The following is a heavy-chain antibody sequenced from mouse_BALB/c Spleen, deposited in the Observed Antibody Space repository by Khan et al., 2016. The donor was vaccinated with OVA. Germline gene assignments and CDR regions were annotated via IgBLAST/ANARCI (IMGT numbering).Heavy chain of an antibody. J-gene: IGHJ4*01. D-gene: IGHD1-1*01. Sequence: DLVKPGASVKLSCKASGYTFTSYWINWIKQRPGQGLEWIGRVSPGSGSPYYNEMFKGKATVTVDKSSSTAYIHLNSLSSEDSAVYFCTRSKYYGNSLYAMDYWGQGTSVTVSS. V-gene: IGHV1S41*01. CDR3: TRSKYYGNSLYAMDY. CDR2: VSPGSGSP. CDR1: GYTFTSYW.